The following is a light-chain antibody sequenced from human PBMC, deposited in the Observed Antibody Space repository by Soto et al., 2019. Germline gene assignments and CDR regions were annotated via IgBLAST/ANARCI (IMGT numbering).Light chain of an antibody. CDR3: QQSYSTPMYT. Sequence: DIQMTQSPSSEYASVGDKVIITCRASQSISSYLNWYQQKPGKAPKLLIYAASSLQSGVPSRFSGSGSGTDFTLTISSRQPEDFATYYCQQSYSTPMYTFGQGTKLEIK. V-gene: IGKV1-39*01. CDR1: QSISSY. J-gene: IGKJ2*01. CDR2: AAS.